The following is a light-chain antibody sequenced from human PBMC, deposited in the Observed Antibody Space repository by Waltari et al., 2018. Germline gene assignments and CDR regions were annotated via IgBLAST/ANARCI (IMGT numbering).Light chain of an antibody. Sequence: DIQMTQSPSSLSASVGDRVTITCRASQSINNYLNWYQQKPGKAPNLLIYTTSTLHSGVPSRFSGSGSGTDFTLTISSLQPDDFATYYCQQADSAPRTFGQGTGVEIK. J-gene: IGKJ1*01. V-gene: IGKV1-39*01. CDR1: QSINNY. CDR3: QQADSAPRT. CDR2: TTS.